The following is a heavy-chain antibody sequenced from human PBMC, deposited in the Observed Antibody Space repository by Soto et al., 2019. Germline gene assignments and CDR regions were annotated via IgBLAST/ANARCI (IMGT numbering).Heavy chain of an antibody. CDR1: GFTFTRYW. Sequence: EVQLVESGGALVQPGGSLRLSCAASGFTFTRYWMSWVRQAAGKGLEWVANINQDGGEKYYVDSVEGRFTISRDNAKNSLYLQMSSLRAEDTAVYYCATWASGYGSGSYPADWGQGTLVTVSS. CDR2: INQDGGEK. CDR3: ATWASGYGSGSYPAD. D-gene: IGHD3-10*01. V-gene: IGHV3-7*01. J-gene: IGHJ4*02.